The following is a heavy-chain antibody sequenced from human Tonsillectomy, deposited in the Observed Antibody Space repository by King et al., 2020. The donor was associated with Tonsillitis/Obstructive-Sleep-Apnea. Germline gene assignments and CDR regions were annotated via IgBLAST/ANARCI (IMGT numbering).Heavy chain of an antibody. D-gene: IGHD1-26*01. J-gene: IGHJ6*03. Sequence: VQLVESGGGLVQPGGSLRLSCAASGFTFSSYAMSWVRQAPGKGLEWVSLISGSGGSTYYADSVKGRFTISRDNSKNTLSLQMNSLRAEDTAVYYCAKEGGSYSYYYYYPDVWGKGTTVTVSS. CDR2: ISGSGGST. V-gene: IGHV3-23*04. CDR3: AKEGGSYSYYYYYPDV. CDR1: GFTFSSYA.